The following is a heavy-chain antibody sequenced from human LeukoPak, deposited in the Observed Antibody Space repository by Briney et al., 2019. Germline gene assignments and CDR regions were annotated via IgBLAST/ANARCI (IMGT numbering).Heavy chain of an antibody. Sequence: GGSLRLSCAASGFTFSHYSMDWVRQAPGKGLEWVSSISRTSSDIYYADSVKGRFTISRDNAKNSLYLQMNSLRAEDTAVYYCAGGVPDDYWGQGTLATVSS. V-gene: IGHV3-21*01. D-gene: IGHD1-14*01. CDR1: GFTFSHYS. J-gene: IGHJ4*02. CDR2: ISRTSSDI. CDR3: AGGVPDDY.